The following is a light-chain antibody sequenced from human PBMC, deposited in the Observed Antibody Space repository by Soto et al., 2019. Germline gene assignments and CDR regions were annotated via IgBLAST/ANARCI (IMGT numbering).Light chain of an antibody. Sequence: DIQMTQSPFSLSASVGDRVTITCRASQSISSYLNWYQQKPGKPPKLLIYAAVSLQSGIPSRFSAYGSGTDFTLTISSLQPEDFATYYCQQTYSSPQWTFGQWTKVEIK. CDR2: AAV. V-gene: IGKV1-39*01. CDR3: QQTYSSPQWT. J-gene: IGKJ1*01. CDR1: QSISSY.